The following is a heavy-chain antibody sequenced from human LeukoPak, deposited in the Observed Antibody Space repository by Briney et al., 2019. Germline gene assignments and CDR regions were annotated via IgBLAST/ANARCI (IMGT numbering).Heavy chain of an antibody. CDR2: IRQDGSEK. J-gene: IGHJ4*02. D-gene: IGHD1-26*01. V-gene: IGHV3-7*01. Sequence: GGSLRLSCEASGFSFSTYWMSWVRQAPGKGLEWVANIRQDGSEKYYVDSVKGRFTISRDIAKQSVFLQMNSLRVEDTAVYYCAKDLRSSADSKMGAADYWGQGTLVTVSS. CDR3: AKDLRSSADSKMGAADY. CDR1: GFSFSTYW.